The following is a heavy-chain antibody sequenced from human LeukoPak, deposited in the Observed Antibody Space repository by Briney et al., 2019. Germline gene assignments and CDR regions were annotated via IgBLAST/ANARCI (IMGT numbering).Heavy chain of an antibody. CDR3: ARDLTGAGGPIYAFDI. J-gene: IGHJ3*02. D-gene: IGHD7-27*01. CDR2: VYADGSS. CDR1: GGSVSSDNSY. Sequence: SETLSLTCTVSGGSVSSDNSYWNWIRQPAGKGLEWIGRVYADGSSTYNPSLRSRVTISVDSSKNQFSLRLTSMTAADTAVYYCARDLTGAGGPIYAFDIWGQGTMVTVSS. V-gene: IGHV4-61*02.